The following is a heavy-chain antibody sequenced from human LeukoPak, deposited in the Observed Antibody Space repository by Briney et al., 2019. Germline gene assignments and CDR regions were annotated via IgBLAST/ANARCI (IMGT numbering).Heavy chain of an antibody. D-gene: IGHD5-24*01. Sequence: KPSETLSLTCAVYGGSFSGYYWSWIRQPPGKGLEWIGEINHSGSTNYNPSLKSRVTISVDTSKNQFFLKLSSVTAADTAVYYCARRPPRDGYNSRSCYFDYWGQGTLVTVSS. J-gene: IGHJ4*02. CDR3: ARRPPRDGYNSRSCYFDY. V-gene: IGHV4-34*01. CDR2: INHSGST. CDR1: GGSFSGYY.